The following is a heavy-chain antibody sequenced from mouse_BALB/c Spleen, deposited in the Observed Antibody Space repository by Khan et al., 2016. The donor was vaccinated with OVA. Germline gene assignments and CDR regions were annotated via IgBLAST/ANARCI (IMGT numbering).Heavy chain of an antibody. J-gene: IGHJ3*01. CDR2: ISSGGDYT. Sequence: EVELVESGGDLVKPGGPLKLSCAASGFTFSTYAMSWVRQTPEKRLEWVATISSGGDYTYYPDSVKGRFTLSRDNTKNTLYLQMRSLRSEDTARYYCASHNYGPFAYWGQGTLVTVSA. CDR1: GFTFSTYA. V-gene: IGHV5-9-3*01. D-gene: IGHD1-1*01. CDR3: ASHNYGPFAY.